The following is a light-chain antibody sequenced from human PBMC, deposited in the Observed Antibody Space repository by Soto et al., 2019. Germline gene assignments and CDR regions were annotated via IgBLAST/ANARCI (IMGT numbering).Light chain of an antibody. CDR3: VAWDDSLSGYV. CDR2: RGN. CDR1: NSNIGSRT. V-gene: IGLV1-47*01. J-gene: IGLJ1*01. Sequence: QSVLTQPPSASGTPGQRVTISCSGSNSNIGSRTVNWYQQLPGTAPKLLIYRGNQRPSGVPDRFSGSKSGTSASLAISGLRSDDESDYYCVAWDDSLSGYVFGTGTKVTVL.